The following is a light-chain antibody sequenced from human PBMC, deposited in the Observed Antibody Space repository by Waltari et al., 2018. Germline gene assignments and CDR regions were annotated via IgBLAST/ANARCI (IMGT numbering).Light chain of an antibody. CDR1: QSVGSSS. CDR2: RAS. J-gene: IGKJ1*01. CDR3: QQHGTLPAT. Sequence: EIVLTQSPGTASLSPGERVTLSCRASQSVGSSSLAWYQQKPGQAPRLVIYRASRRATGIPGRFSGSGSGTDVSLTISRLEPEDFAVYYCQQHGTLPATFGQGTKVEIK. V-gene: IGKV3-20*01.